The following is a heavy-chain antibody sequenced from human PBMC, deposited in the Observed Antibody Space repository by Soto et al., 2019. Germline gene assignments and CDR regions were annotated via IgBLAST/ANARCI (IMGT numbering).Heavy chain of an antibody. CDR1: VFNFSSYA. J-gene: IGHJ4*02. D-gene: IGHD2-2*01. V-gene: IGHV3-23*01. CDR3: AKDGDSITRNKPLDY. Sequence: SMRLSSAASVFNFSSYAMCWVRKAPGKGLEWVSSISVSGDRTFYADSVKGRFTISRDNSRNTLHLQMNSLRAEDTAVYYCAKDGDSITRNKPLDYWGQGTLVTVSS. CDR2: ISVSGDRT.